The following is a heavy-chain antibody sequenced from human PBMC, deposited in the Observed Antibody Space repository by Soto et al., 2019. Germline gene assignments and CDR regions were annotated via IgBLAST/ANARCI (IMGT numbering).Heavy chain of an antibody. D-gene: IGHD3-22*01. CDR2: IIPIFGTA. Sequence: RASVKVSCKASGGTFSSHAISWVRQAPGQGLEWMGGIIPIFGTANYAQKFQGRVTITADESTSTAYMELRSLRSDDTAVYFCARQDSSCHYWGQGTLVTVSS. CDR1: GGTFSSHA. CDR3: ARQDSSCHY. V-gene: IGHV1-69*13. J-gene: IGHJ4*02.